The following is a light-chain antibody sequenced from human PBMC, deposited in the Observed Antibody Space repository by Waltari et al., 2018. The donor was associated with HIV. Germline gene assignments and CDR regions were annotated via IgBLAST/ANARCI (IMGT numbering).Light chain of an antibody. CDR1: TSDVGGYNF. CDR3: SSYTSSSTWV. J-gene: IGLJ3*02. V-gene: IGLV2-14*01. Sequence: QSALTQPASVSGSPGQSITIPCTGTTSDVGGYNFVSWYHHHPGNAPKLIIYEVSYRPSGVSDRFSGSKSGNTASLTISGLQAEDETDYYCSSYTSSSTWVFGGGTKLTVL. CDR2: EVS.